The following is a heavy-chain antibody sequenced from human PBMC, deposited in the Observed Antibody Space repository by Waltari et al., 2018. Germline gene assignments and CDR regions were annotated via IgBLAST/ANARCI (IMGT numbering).Heavy chain of an antibody. CDR1: GFTLSSYA. Sequence: EVQLLESGGGLVQPGGSLRLSCAASGFTLSSYAMSWVRQAPGKGREWGSSISAGGGTTDYADSGKGRFTISRDNSKNTLYLQMNSLRADDTAVYYCAKDRGYFDWLILDYWGQGTLVTVSS. CDR2: ISAGGGTT. V-gene: IGHV3-23*01. J-gene: IGHJ4*02. CDR3: AKDRGYFDWLILDY. D-gene: IGHD3-9*01.